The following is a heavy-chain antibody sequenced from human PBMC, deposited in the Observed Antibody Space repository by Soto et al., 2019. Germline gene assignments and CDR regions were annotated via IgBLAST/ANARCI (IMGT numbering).Heavy chain of an antibody. D-gene: IGHD1-7*01. Sequence: ASVKVSCKASGYTFTGYYMHWVRQAPGQGLEWMGWINPNSGGTNYAQKFQGWVTMTRDTPISTAYMELSRLRSDDTAVYYCARGSNYVTYYYYYMDVWGKGTTVTVSS. CDR3: ARGSNYVTYYYYYMDV. CDR2: INPNSGGT. CDR1: GYTFTGYY. V-gene: IGHV1-2*04. J-gene: IGHJ6*03.